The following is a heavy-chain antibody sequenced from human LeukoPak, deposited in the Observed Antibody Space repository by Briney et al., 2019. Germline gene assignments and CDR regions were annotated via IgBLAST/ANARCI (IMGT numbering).Heavy chain of an antibody. CDR2: IYTNGNT. CDR1: GFTVSSNY. J-gene: IGHJ5*02. V-gene: IGHV3-66*01. Sequence: GGSLRLFCAASGFTVSSNYMSWVRQAPGKGLEWVSVIYTNGNTYYADSVKGRFTISRDSSKNMLYLQMNSLRAEDTAVYYCARDHYGLTSYPNPWGQGTLVPVSS. CDR3: ARDHYGLTSYPNP. D-gene: IGHD3-10*01.